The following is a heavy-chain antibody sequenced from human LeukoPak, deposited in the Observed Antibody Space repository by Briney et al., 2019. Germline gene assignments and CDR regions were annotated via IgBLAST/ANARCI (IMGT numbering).Heavy chain of an antibody. CDR1: GFTISTYG. Sequence: GGSLRLSCVASGFTISTYGMHWVRQAPGKGLEWVAVISYDVSKKYYADSVRARFTISRDNSKNTLYLQMSSPRAEDTAVYYCAKDGARWELYFDYWGQGTLVTVSS. D-gene: IGHD1-26*01. V-gene: IGHV3-30*18. J-gene: IGHJ4*02. CDR2: ISYDVSKK. CDR3: AKDGARWELYFDY.